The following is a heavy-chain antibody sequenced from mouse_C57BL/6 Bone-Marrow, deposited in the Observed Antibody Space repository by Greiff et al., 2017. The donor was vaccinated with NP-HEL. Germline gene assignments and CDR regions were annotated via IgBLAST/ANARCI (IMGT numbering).Heavy chain of an antibody. CDR2: IYPGDGDT. CDR1: GYAFSSYW. J-gene: IGHJ4*01. D-gene: IGHD1-1*01. CDR3: ARGGIYYYGSSYIMDY. V-gene: IGHV1-80*01. Sequence: QVQLQQSGAELVKPGASVKISCKASGYAFSSYWMNWVKQRPGKGLAWIGQIYPGDGDTNYNGKFKGKATLTADKSSSTAYMQLSSLTSEDSAVYFCARGGIYYYGSSYIMDYWGQGTSVTVSS.